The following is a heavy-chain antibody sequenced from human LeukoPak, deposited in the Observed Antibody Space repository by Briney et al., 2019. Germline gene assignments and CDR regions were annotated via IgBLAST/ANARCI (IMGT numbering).Heavy chain of an antibody. D-gene: IGHD5-18*01. CDR2: INPRGGST. Sequence: ASVKVSCKASGYSFTNYYMHWVRQGPGQGLEWMGIINPRGGSTTYAQKFQGRVTMTRDTSTSTVYMELSSLRSDDTAVYYCARFGGYSYEDWGQGTLVTVSS. CDR3: ARFGGYSYED. V-gene: IGHV1-46*01. J-gene: IGHJ4*02. CDR1: GYSFTNYY.